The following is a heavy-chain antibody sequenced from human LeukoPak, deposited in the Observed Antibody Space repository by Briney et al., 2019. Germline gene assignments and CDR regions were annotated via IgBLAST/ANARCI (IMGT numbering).Heavy chain of an antibody. V-gene: IGHV3-23*01. J-gene: IGHJ4*02. D-gene: IGHD1/OR15-1a*01. CDR3: AKAWLEQGGMFDY. CDR1: GGTFSSYA. CDR2: LSGSGGST. Sequence: SCKASGGTFSSYAMGWVRQAPGEGLEWVSLLSGSGGSTYYADSVKGRFTISRDNSKNTLYLQMNSLRAEDTAVYYCAKAWLEQGGMFDYWGQGTPVTVSS.